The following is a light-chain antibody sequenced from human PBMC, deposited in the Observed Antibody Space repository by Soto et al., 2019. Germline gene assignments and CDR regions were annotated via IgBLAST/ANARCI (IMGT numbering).Light chain of an antibody. CDR2: EVS. CDR3: SSYAGSKDVV. J-gene: IGLJ2*01. V-gene: IGLV2-8*01. CDR1: SSDVGGYNY. Sequence: QSVLTQPPSASGSPGQSVTISCTGTSSDVGGYNYVSWYQQHPGKAPKLMIYEVSKRPSGVPDRFSGSKSGNTASLTVSGLQAEDEADYYCSSYAGSKDVVFGGWTKLTVL.